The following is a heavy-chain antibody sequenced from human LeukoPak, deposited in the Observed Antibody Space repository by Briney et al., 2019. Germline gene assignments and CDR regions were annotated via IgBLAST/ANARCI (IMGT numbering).Heavy chain of an antibody. CDR2: MNPNSGNT. CDR3: VLVVPATRGYAFDI. J-gene: IGHJ3*02. V-gene: IGHV1-8*01. D-gene: IGHD2-2*01. Sequence: ASVKVSCKASGYTFTSYDINWVRQATGQGLEWMGWMNPNSGNTGYAQKFQGRVTMTRNTSISTAYMELSSLRSEDTAVYYCVLVVPATRGYAFDIWGQGTMVTVSS. CDR1: GYTFTSYD.